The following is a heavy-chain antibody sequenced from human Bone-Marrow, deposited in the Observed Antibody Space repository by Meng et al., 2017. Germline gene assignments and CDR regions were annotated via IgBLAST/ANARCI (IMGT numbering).Heavy chain of an antibody. CDR2: INAGNGNT. D-gene: IGHD5-18*01. J-gene: IGHJ6*02. Sequence: ASVKVSCKASGYTFTSYAMHWVRQAPGQRLEWMGWINAGNGNTKYSQKFQGRVTITRDTSASTAYMELSSLRSEDTAVYYCATGSGYSYGYYYYYGMDVWGQGTRVTVSS. CDR1: GYTFTSYA. V-gene: IGHV1-3*01. CDR3: ATGSGYSYGYYYYYGMDV.